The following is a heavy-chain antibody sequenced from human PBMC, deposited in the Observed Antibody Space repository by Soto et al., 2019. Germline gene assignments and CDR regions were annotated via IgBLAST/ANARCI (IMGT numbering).Heavy chain of an antibody. CDR3: ARDQGTGEAAFHYGMDV. V-gene: IGHV3-11*01. CDR2: ISSSGSTI. CDR1: GFTFSDYY. D-gene: IGHD3-10*01. Sequence: QVQLVESGGGLVKPGGSLRLSCAASGFTFSDYYMSWIRQAPGKGLEWVSYISSSGSTIYYADSVKGRFTIPRDNAKTPLYLQLNSLRAEDTAVYYCARDQGTGEAAFHYGMDVWGQGTTVTVSS. J-gene: IGHJ6*02.